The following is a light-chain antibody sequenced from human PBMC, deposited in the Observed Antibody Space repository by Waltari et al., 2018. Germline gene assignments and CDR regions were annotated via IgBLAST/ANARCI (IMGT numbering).Light chain of an antibody. V-gene: IGLV2-8*01. J-gene: IGLJ2*01. CDR2: EVS. Sequence: QSALTQPPSASGSPGQSVTISCTGTSTDVGVYNYVSWYQQHPGKAPELLIYEVSERPAGVPDRFSGSKSGYTASLTVAGLQAEDEADYFCASFAGSNTLFGGGTKLTVL. CDR1: STDVGVYNY. CDR3: ASFAGSNTL.